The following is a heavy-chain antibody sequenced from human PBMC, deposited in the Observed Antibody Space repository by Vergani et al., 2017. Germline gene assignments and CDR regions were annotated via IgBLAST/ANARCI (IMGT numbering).Heavy chain of an antibody. J-gene: IGHJ5*02. Sequence: QVQLVQSGAEVKKPGASVKVSCKASGYTFTSYDINGVRQATGQGLEWMGWMNPNSGNTCYAQKFQGRVTMTRNTSISTAYMELSSLRSEDTAVYDCAMLERRRGTWFDPWGQGTLVTVSS. CDR3: AMLERRRGTWFDP. CDR1: GYTFTSYD. D-gene: IGHD1-1*01. CDR2: MNPNSGNT. V-gene: IGHV1-8*01.